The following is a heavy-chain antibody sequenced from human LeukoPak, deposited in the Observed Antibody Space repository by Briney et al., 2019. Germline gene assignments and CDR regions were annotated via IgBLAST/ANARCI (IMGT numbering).Heavy chain of an antibody. J-gene: IGHJ6*03. D-gene: IGHD1-14*01. V-gene: IGHV4-59*01. CDR1: GGSISSYY. CDR2: IYYSGST. CDR3: ARVYTDGYYYYYYMDV. Sequence: SETLSLTCTVSGGSISSYYWSWLRQPPGKGLEWIGYIYYSGSTNYNPSLKSRVTISVDTSKNQFSLKLSSVTAADTAVYYCARVYTDGYYYYYYMDVWGKGTTVTISS.